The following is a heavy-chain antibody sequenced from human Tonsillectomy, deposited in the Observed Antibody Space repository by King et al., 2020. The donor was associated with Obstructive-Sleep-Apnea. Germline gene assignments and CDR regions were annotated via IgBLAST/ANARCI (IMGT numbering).Heavy chain of an antibody. CDR2: IYNNGNI. D-gene: IGHD3-10*01. J-gene: IGHJ3*01. V-gene: IGHV4-59*08. CDR3: AKHLGYSDSGSQFFDAFDV. CDR1: GGSINSHY. Sequence: VQLQESGPGLVKPSETLSLTCTVSGGSINSHYWSWLRQPPGKGLEWLGHIYNNGNINFNPSLGSRVTISQDTSDNQVSLRLTSVTAEDTAVYYCAKHLGYSDSGSQFFDAFDVWGEGTLVTVSS.